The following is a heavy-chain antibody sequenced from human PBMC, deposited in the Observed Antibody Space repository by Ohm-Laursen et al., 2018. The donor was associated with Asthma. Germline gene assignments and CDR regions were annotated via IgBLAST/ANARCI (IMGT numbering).Heavy chain of an antibody. J-gene: IGHJ1*01. V-gene: IGHV3-30*19. Sequence: SLSLSCTASGFTFSSYGMHWVRQAPGKGLEWVAVMSYDGSHKYHADSVKGRFTISRDNSKNTLFLQLNSLRPEDTAVYFCARGLGGKQLWLSYQYDNWGQGTLVTVSS. CDR2: MSYDGSHK. CDR1: GFTFSSYG. CDR3: ARGLGGKQLWLSYQYDN. D-gene: IGHD5-18*01.